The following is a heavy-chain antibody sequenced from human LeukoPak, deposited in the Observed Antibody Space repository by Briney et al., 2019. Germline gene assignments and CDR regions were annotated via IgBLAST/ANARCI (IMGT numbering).Heavy chain of an antibody. D-gene: IGHD5-18*01. V-gene: IGHV4-39*07. J-gene: IGHJ4*02. CDR1: GDSISSSSYF. CDR3: ARANTAMVLYFDY. CDR2: FYYSGST. Sequence: PSETLSLTCTVSGDSISSSSYFWGWIRQPPGKGLEWIATFYYSGSTYYNPSLKSRVTISLDTSKNQFSLKLSSVTAADTAVYYCARANTAMVLYFDYWGQGTLVTVSS.